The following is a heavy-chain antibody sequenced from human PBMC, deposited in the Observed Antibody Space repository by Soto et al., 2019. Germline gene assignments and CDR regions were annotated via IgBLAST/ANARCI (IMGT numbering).Heavy chain of an antibody. CDR2: IIPTFGTP. V-gene: IGHV1-69*06. J-gene: IGHJ4*02. Sequence: QVQLVQSGTVVQRRGSSVTVSCQASGGTFSSHGMAWVRQAPGQGLEWMGGIIPTFGTPTYAPKFQGRVTITSDKSTNTAYMELSSLRSEDTGVYYCASERSAQDFDFWGQGTLITVSS. CDR1: GGTFSSHG. D-gene: IGHD1-26*01. CDR3: ASERSAQDFDF.